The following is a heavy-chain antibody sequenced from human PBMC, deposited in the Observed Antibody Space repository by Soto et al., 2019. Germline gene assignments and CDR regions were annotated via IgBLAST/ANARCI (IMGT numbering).Heavy chain of an antibody. Sequence: QVQLVKFGPGVKSPGSWLKFSCRVPGGTLASYAIGGVDQAPGKGLEWMGGIIPIFGTANYAQKFQGRVTITADESTSTAYMELSSLRSEDTAVYYCARGGVSSSWRYWGQGTLVTVSS. J-gene: IGHJ4*02. CDR3: ARGGVSSSWRY. V-gene: IGHV1-69*01. CDR2: IIPIFGTA. CDR1: GGTLASYA. D-gene: IGHD2-2*01.